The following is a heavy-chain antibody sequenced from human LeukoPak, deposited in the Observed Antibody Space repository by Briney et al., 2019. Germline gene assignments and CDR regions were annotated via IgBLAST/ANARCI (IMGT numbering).Heavy chain of an antibody. V-gene: IGHV1-2*02. CDR2: INPNSGGT. J-gene: IGHJ3*02. Sequence: ASVKVSCKASGYTFTGYYMHRVRQAPGQGLEWMGWINPNSGGTNYAQKFQGRVTMTRDTSISTAYMELSRLRSDDTAVYYCARGRPSPVIRITMVRQDAFDIWGQGTMATVSS. CDR3: ARGRPSPVIRITMVRQDAFDI. CDR1: GYTFTGYY. D-gene: IGHD3-10*01.